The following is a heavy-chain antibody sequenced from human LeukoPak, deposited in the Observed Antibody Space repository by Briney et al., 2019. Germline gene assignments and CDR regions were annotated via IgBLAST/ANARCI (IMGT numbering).Heavy chain of an antibody. CDR1: GFTFSSYG. CDR2: IWYGGSNK. CDR3: AKSRYCSSTSCSFMDV. Sequence: GGSLRLSCAASGFTFSSYGMHWVRQAPGKGLEWVAVIWYGGSNKYYADSVKGRSTISRDNSKNTLYLQMNSLRAEDTAVYYCAKSRYCSSTSCSFMDVWGKGTTVTVSS. J-gene: IGHJ6*03. V-gene: IGHV3-30*02. D-gene: IGHD2-2*01.